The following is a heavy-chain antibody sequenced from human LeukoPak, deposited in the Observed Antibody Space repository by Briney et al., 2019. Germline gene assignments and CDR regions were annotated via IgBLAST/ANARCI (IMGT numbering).Heavy chain of an antibody. J-gene: IGHJ4*02. CDR2: INQDGSEK. CDR3: ARDGVAAGIYFDY. Sequence: GGSLRLSCAVSGFTFSSHWMSWVRQAPGKGLQWVANINQDGSEKHYVDSVKGRFTISRDNAKNSLYLQMNSLRVKDTAVYYCARDGVAAGIYFDYWGQGTLVTVSS. V-gene: IGHV3-7*01. D-gene: IGHD6-13*01. CDR1: GFTFSSHW.